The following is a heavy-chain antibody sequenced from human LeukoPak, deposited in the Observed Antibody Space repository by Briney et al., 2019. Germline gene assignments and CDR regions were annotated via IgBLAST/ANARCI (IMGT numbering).Heavy chain of an antibody. CDR2: IRYDGNNK. Sequence: PGGSLRLSCAASGFTFRSYGMHWVRQAPGKGPEWVAFIRYDGNNKYYADSVKGRFTISRDNSKNTVYLQMNSLRAEDTAVYYCARDPRSSQGYFDYWGQGTLVTVSS. J-gene: IGHJ4*02. CDR3: ARDPRSSQGYFDY. CDR1: GFTFRSYG. D-gene: IGHD6-13*01. V-gene: IGHV3-30*02.